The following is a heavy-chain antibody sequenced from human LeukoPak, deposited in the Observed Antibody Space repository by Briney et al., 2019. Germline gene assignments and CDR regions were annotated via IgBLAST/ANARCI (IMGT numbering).Heavy chain of an antibody. Sequence: SVKVSCKASGGTFSSYAISWVRQAPGQGLEWMGGIIPIFGTANYAQKFQGRVTITADESTSTAYMELRSLRSDDTAVYYCARDNTWIQLWFIDYWGQGTLVTVSS. J-gene: IGHJ4*02. CDR3: ARDNTWIQLWFIDY. CDR2: IIPIFGTA. D-gene: IGHD5-18*01. V-gene: IGHV1-69*13. CDR1: GGTFSSYA.